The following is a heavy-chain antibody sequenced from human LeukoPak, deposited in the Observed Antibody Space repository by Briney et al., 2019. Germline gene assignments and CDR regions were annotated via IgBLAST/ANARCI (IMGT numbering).Heavy chain of an antibody. CDR1: GFILSSYG. J-gene: IGHJ4*02. CDR3: ARTYSGTYYVFDY. Sequence: PGRSPRLSCAASGFILSSYGMHWVRQAPGKGLEWVAVISYDGRNQYYADSVKGRFTISRDNAKNSLYLQMISLRDDDTSVYYCARTYSGTYYVFDYWGQGTLVTVSS. V-gene: IGHV3-30*03. D-gene: IGHD1-26*01. CDR2: ISYDGRNQ.